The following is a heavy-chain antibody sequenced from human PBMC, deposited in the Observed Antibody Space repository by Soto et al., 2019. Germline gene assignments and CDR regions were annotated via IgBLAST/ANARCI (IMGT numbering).Heavy chain of an antibody. J-gene: IGHJ6*02. D-gene: IGHD2-15*01. CDR3: ARDCSGGSCYRYYYYYYGMDV. CDR1: GGTFSSYA. Sequence: ASVKVSCKASGGTFSSYAISWVRQAPGQGLEWMGGIIPIFSTANYAQKFQGRVTITADESTSTAYMELSSLRSEDTAVYCCARDCSGGSCYRYYYYYYGMDVWGQGTKVTVSS. CDR2: IIPIFSTA. V-gene: IGHV1-69*13.